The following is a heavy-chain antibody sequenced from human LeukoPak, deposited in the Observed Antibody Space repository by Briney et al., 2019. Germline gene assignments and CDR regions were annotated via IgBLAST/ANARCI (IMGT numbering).Heavy chain of an antibody. Sequence: SETLSLTCAVYGGSFSGYYWSWIRQPPGKGLEWIGEINHSGSTNYNPSLKSRVTISVGTSKNQFSLKLSSVTAADTAVYYCARGQLLRYYDFWGGHNWFDPWGQGTLVTVSS. D-gene: IGHD3-3*01. CDR2: INHSGST. CDR3: ARGQLLRYYDFWGGHNWFDP. V-gene: IGHV4-34*01. J-gene: IGHJ5*02. CDR1: GGSFSGYY.